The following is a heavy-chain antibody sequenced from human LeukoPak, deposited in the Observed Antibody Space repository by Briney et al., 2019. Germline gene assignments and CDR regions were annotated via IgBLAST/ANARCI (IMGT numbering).Heavy chain of an antibody. Sequence: GGSLRLSCAASGFTFDDYAMHWVRQAPGKGLEWVSGISWNSGSIGYADSVKGRFTISRDNAKNSLYLQMNSLRAEDTAVYYCARGLELRYFVWLLSGAYWGQGTLVTVSS. CDR1: GFTFDDYA. J-gene: IGHJ4*02. CDR3: ARGLELRYFVWLLSGAY. D-gene: IGHD3-9*01. V-gene: IGHV3-9*01. CDR2: ISWNSGSI.